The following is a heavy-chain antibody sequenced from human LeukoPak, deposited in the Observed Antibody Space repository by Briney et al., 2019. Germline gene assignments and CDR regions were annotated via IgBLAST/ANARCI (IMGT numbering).Heavy chain of an antibody. CDR1: GGSISSYY. CDR2: IYYSGST. D-gene: IGHD3-16*01. Sequence: RTSETLSLTCTVSGGSISSYYWSWIRQPPGKGLEWIGYIYYSGSTNYNPPLKSRVTISVDTSKNQFSLKLSSVTAADTAVYYCARLYGRGAFDIWGQGTMVTVSS. J-gene: IGHJ3*02. CDR3: ARLYGRGAFDI. V-gene: IGHV4-59*08.